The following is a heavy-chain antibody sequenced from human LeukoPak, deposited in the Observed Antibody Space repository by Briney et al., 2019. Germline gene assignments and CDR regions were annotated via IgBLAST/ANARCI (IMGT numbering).Heavy chain of an antibody. V-gene: IGHV1-69*13. CDR1: GGTFSSYA. Sequence: SVKVSCKASGGTFSSYAISWVRQAPGQGPEWMGGIIPIFGTANYAQKFQGRVTITANESTSTAYMDLNSLRSEDTAVYYCARDGDSGSYDGAYWGQGPLVTVSS. CDR3: ARDGDSGSYDGAY. D-gene: IGHD1-26*01. CDR2: IIPIFGTA. J-gene: IGHJ4*02.